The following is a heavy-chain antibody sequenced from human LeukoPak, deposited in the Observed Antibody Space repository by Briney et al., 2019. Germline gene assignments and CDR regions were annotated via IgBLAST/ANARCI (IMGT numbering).Heavy chain of an antibody. V-gene: IGHV3-30-3*01. CDR3: ARDGPYFDY. CDR1: GFTFSSYA. Sequence: GGSLRLSCAASGFTFSSYAMHWVRQAPGKGLEWVAVISYDGSNKYYADSVKGRFTISRDNSKNTLYLQMNSLRAEDTAAYYCARDGPYFDYWGQGTLVTVSS. J-gene: IGHJ4*02. CDR2: ISYDGSNK.